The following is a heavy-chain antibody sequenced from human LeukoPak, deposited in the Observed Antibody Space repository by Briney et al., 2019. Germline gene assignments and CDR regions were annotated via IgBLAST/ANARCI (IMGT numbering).Heavy chain of an antibody. CDR3: ARGYSSSSVWFDP. CDR2: IYYSGST. V-gene: IGHV4-39*07. D-gene: IGHD6-6*01. J-gene: IGHJ5*02. CDR1: GGSISSSSYY. Sequence: SETLSLTCTVSGGSISSSSYYWGWIRQPPGKGLEWIGSIYYSGSTYYNPSLKSRVTISVDTPKNQFSLKLSSVTAADTAVYYCARGYSSSSVWFDPWGQGTLVTVSS.